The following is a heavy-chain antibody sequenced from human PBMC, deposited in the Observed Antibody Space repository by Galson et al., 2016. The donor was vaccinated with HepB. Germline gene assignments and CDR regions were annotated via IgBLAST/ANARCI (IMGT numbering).Heavy chain of an antibody. V-gene: IGHV1-69*06. CDR3: ARPQYQLLNPYGMDV. CDR1: GGTFSTYA. J-gene: IGHJ6*02. CDR2: IVPDFGTG. Sequence: SVKVSCKASGGTFSTYAISWVRQAPGQGLEWMGGIVPDFGTGHYAQNFQDRVTITADTAASTVYMELSSLTSEDTAMYYCARPQYQLLNPYGMDVWGQGTTVTVS. D-gene: IGHD2-2*02.